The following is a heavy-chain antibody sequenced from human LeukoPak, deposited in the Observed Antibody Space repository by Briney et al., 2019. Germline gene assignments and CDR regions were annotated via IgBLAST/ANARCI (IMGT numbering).Heavy chain of an antibody. J-gene: IGHJ1*01. CDR1: GGSISSYY. CDR3: ARTGRTTIFQH. V-gene: IGHV4-59*08. CDR2: IHQSGST. D-gene: IGHD1-14*01. Sequence: SETLSLTCTVSGGSISSYYWSWIRQPPGKGLEWIGIIHQSGSTYYSPSLKSRVTISVDTSKNQFSLKLSSVTAADTAVYYCARTGRTTIFQHWGQGTLVTVSS.